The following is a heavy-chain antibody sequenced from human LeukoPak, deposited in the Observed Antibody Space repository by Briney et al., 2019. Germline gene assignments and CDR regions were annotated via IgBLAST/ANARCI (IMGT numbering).Heavy chain of an antibody. D-gene: IGHD3-22*01. J-gene: IGHJ3*02. V-gene: IGHV4-59*01. CDR1: GGSISSYY. CDR2: IYYSGST. Sequence: SETLSLTCTVSGGSISSYYWSWIRQPPGKGLEWIGYIYYSGSTNYNPSLKSRVTISVDTSKNQFSLKLSPVTAADTAVYYCASDSSGYYLDAFDIWGQGTMVTVSS. CDR3: ASDSSGYYLDAFDI.